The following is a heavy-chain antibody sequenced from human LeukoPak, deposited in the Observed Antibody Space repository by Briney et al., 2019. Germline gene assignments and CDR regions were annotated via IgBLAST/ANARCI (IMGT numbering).Heavy chain of an antibody. J-gene: IGHJ5*02. CDR3: ARGLEWLTRRHTWFDP. Sequence: ASVKVSCKASGCTFTSYGISWVRQAPGQGLEWMGWISAYNGNTSYAQKLQGRVTMTTDTSTSTAYMELRSLRSDDTAVYYCARGLEWLTRRHTWFDPWGQGTLVTVSS. V-gene: IGHV1-18*01. CDR1: GCTFTSYG. CDR2: ISAYNGNT. D-gene: IGHD3-3*01.